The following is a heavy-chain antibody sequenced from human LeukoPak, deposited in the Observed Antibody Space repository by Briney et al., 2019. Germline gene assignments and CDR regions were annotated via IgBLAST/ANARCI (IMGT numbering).Heavy chain of an antibody. D-gene: IGHD3-22*01. V-gene: IGHV1-2*02. CDR3: ARPYYDSSGPTYYFDY. J-gene: IGHJ4*02. Sequence: ASVKVSCKASGYTFTGYYMHWVRQAPGQGLEWMGWINPNSGGTNYAQKFQGRVTMTRDTSISTAYMELSRLRSDDTAVYYCARPYYDSSGPTYYFDYWGQGTLVTVSP. CDR2: INPNSGGT. CDR1: GYTFTGYY.